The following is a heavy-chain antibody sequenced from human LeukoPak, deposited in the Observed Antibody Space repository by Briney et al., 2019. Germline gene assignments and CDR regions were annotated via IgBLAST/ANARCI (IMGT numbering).Heavy chain of an antibody. J-gene: IGHJ4*02. CDR2: VHYSGTT. D-gene: IGHD2-8*01. CDR3: ARMVELKYFVY. CDR1: GGSISNYY. Sequence: SETLSLTCTVSGGSISNYYWSWIPQPPGKGLEWIGYVHYSGTTHYNPPLKSRVTISVDTSKNQFSLKLRSVTAADTAVYYCARMVELKYFVYGGQGTLVTVS. V-gene: IGHV4-59*08.